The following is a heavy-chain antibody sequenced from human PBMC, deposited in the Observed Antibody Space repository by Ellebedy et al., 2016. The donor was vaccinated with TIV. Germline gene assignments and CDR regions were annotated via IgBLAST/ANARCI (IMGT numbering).Heavy chain of an antibody. Sequence: SETLSLTCNVSGASMNSDNYYFDWIRQPPGKGLEWIGSIYYSGSTYYNPSLKSRVTISVDTSKNQFSLKLSSVTAADTAVYYCARVTGAAADLDYWGQGTLVTVSS. V-gene: IGHV4-39*07. CDR3: ARVTGAAADLDY. J-gene: IGHJ4*02. CDR1: GASMNSDNYY. D-gene: IGHD6-25*01. CDR2: IYYSGST.